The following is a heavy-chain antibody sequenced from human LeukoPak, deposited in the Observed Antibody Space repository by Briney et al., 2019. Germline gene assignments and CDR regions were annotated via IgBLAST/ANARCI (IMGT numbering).Heavy chain of an antibody. CDR1: GYTSTRYG. J-gene: IGHJ3*02. CDR2: INTNTGNP. D-gene: IGHD3-10*01. Sequence: ASVKVSCKASGYTSTRYGINWVRQAPGQGLEWMGWINTNTGNPTYAQGFTGRFVFSLDTSASTAYLQISSLKAEDTAVYYCARDPSSGGIWGPGTMVTVSS. V-gene: IGHV7-4-1*02. CDR3: ARDPSSGGI.